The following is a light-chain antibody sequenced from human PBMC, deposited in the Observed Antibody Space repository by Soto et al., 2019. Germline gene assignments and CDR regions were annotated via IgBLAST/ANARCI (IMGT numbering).Light chain of an antibody. V-gene: IGKV1-17*03. J-gene: IGKJ1*01. CDR3: QQYNNYTWT. CDR2: AAS. CDR1: QGISNY. Sequence: DIQMTQSQSAMSSSVGDRVTITCRASQGISNYLAWFQQKPGKVPKRLIYAASSLQSGVPSRFTGSGSGTDFTLTISSLKHDDFATYYCQQYNNYTWTFGQGTKVDIK.